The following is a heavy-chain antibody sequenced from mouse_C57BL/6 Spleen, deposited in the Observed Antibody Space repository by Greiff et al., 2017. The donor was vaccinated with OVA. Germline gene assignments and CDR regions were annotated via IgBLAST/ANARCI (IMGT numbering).Heavy chain of an antibody. CDR3: ARQDPFDY. Sequence: EVKLQESGGDLVKPGGSLKLSCAASGFTFSSYGMSWVRQTPDKRLEWVATISSGGSYTYYPDSVKGRFTISRDNAKNTLYLQMSSLKSEDTAMYYCARQDPFDYWGQGTTLTVSS. J-gene: IGHJ2*01. CDR2: ISSGGSYT. V-gene: IGHV5-6*01. CDR1: GFTFSSYG.